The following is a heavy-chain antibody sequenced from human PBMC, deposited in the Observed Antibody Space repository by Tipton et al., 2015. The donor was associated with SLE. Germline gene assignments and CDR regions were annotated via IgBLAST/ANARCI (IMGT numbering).Heavy chain of an antibody. Sequence: SLRLSCAASGFTFSSYAMSWVRQAPGKGLEWGSAISGSGGSTYYADSVKGRFTISRDNSKNTLYLQMNSLRAEDTAVYYCAREVVGATGGFDYWGQGTLVTVSS. CDR1: GFTFSSYA. V-gene: IGHV3-23*01. J-gene: IGHJ4*02. CDR2: ISGSGGST. CDR3: AREVVGATGGFDY. D-gene: IGHD1-26*01.